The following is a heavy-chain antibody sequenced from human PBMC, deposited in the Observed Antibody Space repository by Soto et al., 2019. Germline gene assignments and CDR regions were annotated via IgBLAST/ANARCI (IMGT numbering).Heavy chain of an antibody. CDR1: GGTFSSYA. J-gene: IGHJ2*01. V-gene: IGHV1-69*12. Sequence: QVQLVQSGAEVKKPGSSVKVSCKASGGTFSSYAISWVRQAPGQGLEWMGGIIPVFGTPNYAQKFQGRVTITADESTSTAYMELSSLRSEDTAVYYCARNLYMIDRCWYFDLWGRGTLVTVSS. CDR2: IIPVFGTP. D-gene: IGHD3-22*01. CDR3: ARNLYMIDRCWYFDL.